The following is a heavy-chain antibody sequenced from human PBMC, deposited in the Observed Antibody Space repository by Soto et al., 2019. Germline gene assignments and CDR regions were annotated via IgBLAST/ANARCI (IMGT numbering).Heavy chain of an antibody. J-gene: IGHJ5*02. D-gene: IGHD5-12*01. CDR1: GGTFNTHA. Sequence: QVQLVQSGAEVKKPGSSVKVSCKASGGTFNTHAINWVRQAPGQGLEWMGGIIPIFGTSNYAQKFQGRVTITADESTRTAYMELSSLRSEDTAVYYSGRGKMREMATILRDKWFDPWGQGTLVTVSS. CDR2: IIPIFGTS. V-gene: IGHV1-69*01. CDR3: GRGKMREMATILRDKWFDP.